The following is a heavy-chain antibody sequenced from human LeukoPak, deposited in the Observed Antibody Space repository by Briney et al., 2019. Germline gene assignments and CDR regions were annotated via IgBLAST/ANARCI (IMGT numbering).Heavy chain of an antibody. CDR2: ISAYSGHT. CDR3: ARDYDDNSRCFGY. D-gene: IGHD4-23*01. CDR1: GYTFTTYG. J-gene: IGHJ4*02. Sequence: ASVKVSCKASGYTFTTYGINWVRQAPGQGLEWMGWISAYSGHTNYARKFQGRVTMTTDTSTTTAYMEPRSLTSDDTAVFYCARDYDDNSRCFGYWGQGTLVTVSS. V-gene: IGHV1-18*01.